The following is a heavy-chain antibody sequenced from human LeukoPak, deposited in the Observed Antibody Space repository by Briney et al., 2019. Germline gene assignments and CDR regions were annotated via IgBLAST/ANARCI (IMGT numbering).Heavy chain of an antibody. CDR3: ARVALVEDYYDSSGYYFLFDP. CDR1: GGSISSGGYY. V-gene: IGHV4-31*03. Sequence: SQTLSLTCTVSGGSISSGGYYWSWIRQHPGKGLEWIGYIYYSGSTYYNPSLKSRVTISVDTSKNQFSLKLSSVTAADTAVYYCARVALVEDYYDSSGYYFLFDPWGQGTLVTVSS. CDR2: IYYSGST. J-gene: IGHJ5*02. D-gene: IGHD3-22*01.